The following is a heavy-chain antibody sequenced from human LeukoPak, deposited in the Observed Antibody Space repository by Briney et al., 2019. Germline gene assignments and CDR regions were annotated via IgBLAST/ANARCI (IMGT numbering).Heavy chain of an antibody. J-gene: IGHJ4*02. Sequence: PGGSLRLSCVASGFTFGSYAMSWVRQAPGMGLEWVSYINGRGGSTFYADSVKGRLTISRDNSKSTLFLQMNSLRVEDTAIYYCVKGGTDYDFWNDSSYSYYFDFWGQGTLVTVSS. D-gene: IGHD3-3*01. CDR1: GFTFGSYA. V-gene: IGHV3-23*01. CDR2: INGRGGST. CDR3: VKGGTDYDFWNDSSYSYYFDF.